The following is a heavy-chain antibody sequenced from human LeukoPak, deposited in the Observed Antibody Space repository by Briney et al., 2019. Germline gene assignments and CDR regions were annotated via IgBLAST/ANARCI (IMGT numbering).Heavy chain of an antibody. CDR3: ARGMVRRVIKTSDRDNWFDP. J-gene: IGHJ5*02. CDR2: IYYSGST. Sequence: SETLSLTCTVSGGSISSGDYYWSWIRQPPGTGLEWIGYIYYSGSTYYNPSLKSRVTISVDTSKNQFSLKLSSVTAADTAVYYCARGMVRRVIKTSDRDNWFDPWGQGTLVTVSS. D-gene: IGHD3-10*01. V-gene: IGHV4-30-4*01. CDR1: GGSISSGDYY.